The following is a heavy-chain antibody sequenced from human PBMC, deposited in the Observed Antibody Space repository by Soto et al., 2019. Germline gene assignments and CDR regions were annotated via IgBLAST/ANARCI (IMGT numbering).Heavy chain of an antibody. V-gene: IGHV3-30*18. D-gene: IGHD3-22*01. CDR3: AKGSYYYDSSGGDAFDI. CDR2: ISYDGSNK. J-gene: IGHJ3*02. Sequence: PGGFLRLSCAASGFTFSSYGMHWVRQAPGKGLEWVAVISYDGSNKYYADSVKGRFTISRDNSKNTLYLQMNSLRAEDTAVYYCAKGSYYYDSSGGDAFDIWGQGTMVTVSS. CDR1: GFTFSSYG.